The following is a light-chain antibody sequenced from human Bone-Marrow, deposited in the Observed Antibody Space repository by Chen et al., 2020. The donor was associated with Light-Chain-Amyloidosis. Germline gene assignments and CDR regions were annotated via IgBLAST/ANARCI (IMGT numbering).Light chain of an antibody. CDR1: SSDVGGYNL. Sequence: QSALTQPASVSGSPGQPLTISCTGTSSDVGGYNLVSWYQQHPGKAPKLMIYDVTQRPSGVSNRFSGSKSGNTASLTISGLQAEDEADYYCYSYVGSSTYVFGSGTKVTVL. J-gene: IGLJ1*01. V-gene: IGLV2-23*02. CDR3: YSYVGSSTYV. CDR2: DVT.